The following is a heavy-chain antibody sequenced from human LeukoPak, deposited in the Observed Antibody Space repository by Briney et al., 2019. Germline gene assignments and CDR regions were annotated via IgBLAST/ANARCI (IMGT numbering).Heavy chain of an antibody. CDR1: GVTFRNAW. CDR3: SAYYNGRGDY. J-gene: IGHJ4*02. CDR2: SISRSGGVTT. Sequence: GGSLRLSCAASGVTFRNAWMTWVRQAPGRGLEWVGRSISRSGGVTTEYAAPVKGRFTISRDDSRNTVYLQMNSLKIEDTAVYYCSAYYNGRGDYWGQGTLVTVSS. V-gene: IGHV3-15*01. D-gene: IGHD3-10*01.